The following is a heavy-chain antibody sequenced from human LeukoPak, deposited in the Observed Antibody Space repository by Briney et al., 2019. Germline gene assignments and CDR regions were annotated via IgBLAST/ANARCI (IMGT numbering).Heavy chain of an antibody. CDR1: GFTFSNHW. D-gene: IGHD6-19*01. CDR2: IKEDGSER. J-gene: IGHJ4*02. Sequence: PGGSLRLSCAASGFTFSNHWMSWVRQTPGEGLEWVAKIKEDGSERYYVDSVKGRFTISRDDANYSVYLQLNTLRVEDTAVYQCVRDSGFLLDYWGQGTLVTVSS. CDR3: VRDSGFLLDY. V-gene: IGHV3-7*01.